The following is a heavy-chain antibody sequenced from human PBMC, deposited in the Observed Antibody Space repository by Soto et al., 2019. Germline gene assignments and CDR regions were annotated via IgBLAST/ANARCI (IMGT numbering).Heavy chain of an antibody. D-gene: IGHD1-26*01. CDR1: RGSVSSQTHF. Sequence: QVQLQESGPGLLKPSETLTLTCTVTRGSVSSQTHFWTWIRQPPVKGLEWIGYKYYSGISNYNPSLQSRVTISVDTSKNQFSLRLTSVTAADTAVYYCVREDMSGTYYFDAWGQGALVTVSS. CDR3: VREDMSGTYYFDA. V-gene: IGHV4-61*01. J-gene: IGHJ4*02. CDR2: KYYSGIS.